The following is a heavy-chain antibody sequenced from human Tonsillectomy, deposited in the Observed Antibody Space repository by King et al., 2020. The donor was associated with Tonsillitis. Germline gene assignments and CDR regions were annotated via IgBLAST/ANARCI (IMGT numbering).Heavy chain of an antibody. CDR2: IYPGDSET. CDR3: ARRDMAARMPFSP. D-gene: IGHD5-24*01. Sequence: VQLVESGAEVKKPGQSLKISCKGSGYSFDTYWIAWVRQMPGKGLEWMGIIYPGDSETRYNPSFQGKVTISADMAINSAYMQWSGLKASDTAIYYCARRDMAARMPFSPWGQGTLVTVSS. CDR1: GYSFDTYW. J-gene: IGHJ5*02. V-gene: IGHV5-51*01.